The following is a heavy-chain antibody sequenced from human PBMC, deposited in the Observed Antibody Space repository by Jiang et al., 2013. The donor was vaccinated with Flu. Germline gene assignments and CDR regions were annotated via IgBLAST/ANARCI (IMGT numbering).Heavy chain of an antibody. D-gene: IGHD6-13*01. CDR2: INHSGST. CDR3: ARDEQQLVPGSYYYYYGMDV. CDR1: GGSFSGYY. V-gene: IGHV4-34*01. Sequence: LLKPSETLSLTCAVYGGSFSGYYWSWIRQPPGKGLEWIGEINHSGSTNYNPSLKSRVTISVDTSKNQFSLKLSSVTAADTAVYYCARDEQQLVPGSYYYYYGMDVWGQGTTVTVSS. J-gene: IGHJ6*02.